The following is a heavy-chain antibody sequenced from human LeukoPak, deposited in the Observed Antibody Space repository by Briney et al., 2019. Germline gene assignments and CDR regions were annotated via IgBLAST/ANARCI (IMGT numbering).Heavy chain of an antibody. V-gene: IGHV4-59*05. CDR3: ARQTRYPLYYMDV. CDR2: IYYSGST. J-gene: IGHJ6*03. Sequence: SETLSLTCTVSGGSISSYYWSWIRQPPGKGLEWIGSIYYSGSTYYNPSLKSRVTISVDTSKNQFSLKLTSVTAADTAVYFCARQTRYPLYYMDVWGKGTTVTISS. D-gene: IGHD1-14*01. CDR1: GGSISSYY.